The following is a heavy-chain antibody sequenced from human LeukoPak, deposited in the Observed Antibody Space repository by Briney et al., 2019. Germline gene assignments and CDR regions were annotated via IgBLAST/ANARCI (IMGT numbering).Heavy chain of an antibody. J-gene: IGHJ6*02. CDR3: ARAPGIAAAYYYGMDV. D-gene: IGHD6-13*01. CDR1: GGSISSYY. CDR2: IYYSGST. Sequence: SETLSLTCTVSGGSISSYYWSWIRQPPGKGLEWIGYIYYSGSTNYNPSLKSRVTISVDTSKNQFSLKLSSVTAADTAVYYCARAPGIAAAYYYGMDVWGQGTTVTVSS. V-gene: IGHV4-59*08.